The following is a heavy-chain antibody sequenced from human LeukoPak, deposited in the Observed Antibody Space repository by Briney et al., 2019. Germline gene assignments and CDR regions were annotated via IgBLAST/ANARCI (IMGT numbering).Heavy chain of an antibody. V-gene: IGHV3-23*01. Sequence: GGSLRLSCAASGLTFSSYAMSWVRQAPGKGLEWVSGISASGDNTYYADSVKGRFTISRDNAKNSLSLQMNSLRDEDTAVYYCARDYYEAPFDYWGQGTLVTVSS. CDR3: ARDYYEAPFDY. J-gene: IGHJ4*02. CDR2: ISASGDNT. CDR1: GLTFSSYA. D-gene: IGHD3-22*01.